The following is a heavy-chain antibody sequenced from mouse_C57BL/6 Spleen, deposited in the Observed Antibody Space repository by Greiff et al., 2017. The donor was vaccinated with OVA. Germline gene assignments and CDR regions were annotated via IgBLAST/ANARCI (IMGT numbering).Heavy chain of an antibody. J-gene: IGHJ1*03. D-gene: IGHD1-1*01. Sequence: VQLQQSGAELVRPGTSVKMSCKASGYTFTNYWIGWAKQRPGHGLEWIGDIYPGGGYTNYNEKFKGKATLTADKSSSTAYMQFSSLTSEDSAIYYCARRGYYGSSYGWYFDVWGTGTTGTVSS. CDR2: IYPGGGYT. CDR3: ARRGYYGSSYGWYFDV. V-gene: IGHV1-63*01. CDR1: GYTFTNYW.